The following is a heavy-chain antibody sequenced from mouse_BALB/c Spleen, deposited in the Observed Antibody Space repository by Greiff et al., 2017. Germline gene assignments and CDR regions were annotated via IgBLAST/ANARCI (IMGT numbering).Heavy chain of an antibody. J-gene: IGHJ1*01. CDR3: ARKGYFDV. CDR2: ISYSGST. V-gene: IGHV3-2*02. Sequence: EVQLQESGPGLVKPSQSLSLTCTVTGYSITSDYAWNWIRQFPGNILEWMGYISYSGSTSYNPSLKSRISITRDTSKNQFFLQLNSVTTEDTATYYCARKGYFDVWGAGTTVTVSS. D-gene: IGHD3-3*01. CDR1: GYSITSDYA.